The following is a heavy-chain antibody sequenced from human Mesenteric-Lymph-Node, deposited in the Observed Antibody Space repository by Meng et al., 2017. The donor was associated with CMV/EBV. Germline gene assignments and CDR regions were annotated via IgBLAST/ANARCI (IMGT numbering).Heavy chain of an antibody. CDR3: AKEQIYDSSGYSDAFDI. CDR1: GFTFSSYA. J-gene: IGHJ3*02. D-gene: IGHD3-22*01. Sequence: LSLTCAASGFTFSSYAMSWVRQAPGKGLEWVSAISGSGGSTYYADSVKGRFTISRDNSKNTLYLQMNSLRAEDTAVYYCAKEQIYDSSGYSDAFDIWGQGTMVTVSS. CDR2: ISGSGGST. V-gene: IGHV3-23*01.